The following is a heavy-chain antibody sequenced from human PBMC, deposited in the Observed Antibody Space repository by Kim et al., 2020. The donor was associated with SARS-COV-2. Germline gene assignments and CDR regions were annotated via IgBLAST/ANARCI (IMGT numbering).Heavy chain of an antibody. D-gene: IGHD3-10*01. V-gene: IGHV3-30-3*01. CDR1: GFTFSSYA. Sequence: GGSLRLSCAAYGFTFSSYAMHWVRQAPGKGLEWVAVISYDGSNKYYADSVKGRFTISRDNSKNTLYLQMNSLRAEDTAVYYCARARSGSYLSDFDYWGQG. CDR3: ARARSGSYLSDFDY. CDR2: ISYDGSNK. J-gene: IGHJ4*02.